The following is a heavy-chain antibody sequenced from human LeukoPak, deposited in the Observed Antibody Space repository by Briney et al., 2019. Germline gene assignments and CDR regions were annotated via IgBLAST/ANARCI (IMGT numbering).Heavy chain of an antibody. Sequence: GGSLRLSCTASGFIFSNYGMHWVRQAPGKGLEWVAVISYDGSNRYYADSVKGRFTVSRDNAKNTLYLQVNNLRAEDTAVYYCARGPNSNWSGLDFWGQGTLLTVSS. CDR2: ISYDGSNR. J-gene: IGHJ4*02. CDR3: ARGPNSNWSGLDF. CDR1: GFIFSNYG. V-gene: IGHV3-30*03. D-gene: IGHD6-6*01.